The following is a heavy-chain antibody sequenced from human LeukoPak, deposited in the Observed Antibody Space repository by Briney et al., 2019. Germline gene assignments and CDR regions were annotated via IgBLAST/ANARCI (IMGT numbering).Heavy chain of an antibody. Sequence: KPSETLSLTCTVSGGSISSGGYYWSWIRQHPGKGLEWIGYIYYSGSTYYNPSLKSRVTISVDTSKNQFSLKLSSVTAADTAVYYCARVLYDSSGYYGSNYFDYWGQGTLSPSPQ. CDR2: IYYSGST. D-gene: IGHD3-22*01. J-gene: IGHJ4*02. CDR3: ARVLYDSSGYYGSNYFDY. V-gene: IGHV4-31*03. CDR1: GGSISSGGYY.